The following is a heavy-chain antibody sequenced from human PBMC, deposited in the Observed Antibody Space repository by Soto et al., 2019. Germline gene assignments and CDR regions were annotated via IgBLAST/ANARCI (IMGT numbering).Heavy chain of an antibody. J-gene: IGHJ4*02. CDR2: IIPIFGTA. V-gene: IGHV1-69*13. D-gene: IGHD6-19*01. Sequence: SVKVSCKASGGTFSSYAISWVRQAPGQGLEWMGGIIPIFGTANYAQKFQGRVTITADESTSTAYMELRSLRSDDTAVYYCARDLGGWEDYWGQGTLVTVSS. CDR1: GGTFSSYA. CDR3: ARDLGGWEDY.